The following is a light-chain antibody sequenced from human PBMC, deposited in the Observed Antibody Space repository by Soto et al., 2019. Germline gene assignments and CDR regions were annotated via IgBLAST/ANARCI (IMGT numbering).Light chain of an antibody. CDR2: WAS. CDR1: QSVLYSSNNKNY. CDR3: QQYYSTPPA. J-gene: IGKJ2*01. Sequence: DIVMTQSPDSLAVSLGERATINCKSSQSVLYSSNNKNYLAWYQQKPGQPPKLLIFWASTRESGVPDRFSGSGAGTDFTLTISSLQAEGVAVYYCQQYYSTPPAFGQGTKLEIK. V-gene: IGKV4-1*01.